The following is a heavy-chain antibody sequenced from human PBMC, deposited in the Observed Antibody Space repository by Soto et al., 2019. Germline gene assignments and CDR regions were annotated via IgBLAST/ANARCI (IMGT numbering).Heavy chain of an antibody. Sequence: QVQLVQSGAEVKESGASVKVSCKASGYIFTGYYIHWVRQAPGQGLEWMGEISPNTGGTKYPQKLQGRVTMTRAPSITTVYMELRNFSPDDTAAYSCGRGRSGELVVFSWGQGTLVTVYS. D-gene: IGHD1-7*01. CDR2: ISPNTGGT. J-gene: IGHJ5*02. CDR1: GYIFTGYY. V-gene: IGHV1-2*02. CDR3: GRGRSGELVVFS.